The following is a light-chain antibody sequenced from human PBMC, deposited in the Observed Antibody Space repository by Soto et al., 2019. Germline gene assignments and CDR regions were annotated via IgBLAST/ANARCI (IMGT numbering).Light chain of an antibody. CDR1: QSISSW. V-gene: IGKV1-5*03. CDR3: QPYKGFPLP. J-gene: IGKJ4*01. Sequence: DIQMTQSPSTLSASVGDRVTLTCRASQSISSWLAWYQQKPGKAPKLLIYRASNLDSGVPSRFSGSGSGTEFTLTISSLQPDDFATYYCQPYKGFPLPFGGGTKVDIK. CDR2: RAS.